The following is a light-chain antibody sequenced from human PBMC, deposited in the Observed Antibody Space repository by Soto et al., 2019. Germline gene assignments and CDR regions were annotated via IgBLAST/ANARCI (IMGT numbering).Light chain of an antibody. CDR1: SSDVGGYNY. CDR2: EVS. V-gene: IGLV2-14*01. J-gene: IGLJ1*01. Sequence: QSVLTQPASVSGSPGQSITISCTGTSSDVGGYNYVSWYQQHPGKAPKLIIFEVSYRPSGISNRFSASKSGDTASLTISGLQADDEADYYSCSYTDSRTHIFGSGTKVTVL. CDR3: CSYTDSRTHI.